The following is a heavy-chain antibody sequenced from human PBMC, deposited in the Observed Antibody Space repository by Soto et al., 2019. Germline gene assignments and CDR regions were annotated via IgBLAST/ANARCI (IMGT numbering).Heavy chain of an antibody. J-gene: IGHJ4*02. CDR2: IYNDGTYS. D-gene: IGHD3-10*01. CDR3: TRGPRPISTGTGAY. CDR1: GFIFKMYW. Sequence: ASETLRLSCAASGFIFKMYWMHWVRQSPGKGLVWISRIYNDGTYSDYADSVRGRFTISRDNVNDTLYLQMNNLRAEDSGLYYCTRGPRPISTGTGAYWGQGTQVTVSS. V-gene: IGHV3-74*01.